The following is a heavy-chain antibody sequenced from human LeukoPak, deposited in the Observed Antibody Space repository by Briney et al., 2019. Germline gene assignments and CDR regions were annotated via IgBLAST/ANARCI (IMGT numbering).Heavy chain of an antibody. CDR2: ISYDGGNK. V-gene: IGHV3-30*18. J-gene: IGHJ6*03. CDR1: GFIFRRHG. CDR3: AKDQGGSSTLYMDV. D-gene: IGHD2-2*01. Sequence: GTSLRLSCAASGFIFRRHGMHWVRQAPGKGLEGVSFISYDGGNKYYGEAVKGRYTIPRDNSKNTVVLQMNSLRPEDTAVYHCAKDQGGSSTLYMDVWGQGTTVIVSS.